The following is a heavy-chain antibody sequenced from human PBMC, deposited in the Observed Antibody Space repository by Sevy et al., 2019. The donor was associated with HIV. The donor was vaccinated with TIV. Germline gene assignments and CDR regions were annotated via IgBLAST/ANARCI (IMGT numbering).Heavy chain of an antibody. J-gene: IGHJ1*01. CDR1: GGSISSYY. CDR3: AGGYCSGGSCYPEYFQH. V-gene: IGHV4-59*01. CDR2: IYYSGST. D-gene: IGHD2-15*01. Sequence: SETLSLTCTVSGGSISSYYWSWIRQPPGKGLEWIGYIYYSGSTNYNPSLKSRVTISVDTSKNQFSLKLSSVTAADTAVYYCAGGYCSGGSCYPEYFQHWGQGTLVTVSS.